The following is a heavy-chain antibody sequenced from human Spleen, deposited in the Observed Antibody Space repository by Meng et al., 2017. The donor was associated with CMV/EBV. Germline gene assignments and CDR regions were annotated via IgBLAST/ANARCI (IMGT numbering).Heavy chain of an antibody. CDR3: ARNLVLPAAIQYSYRNYGMDV. V-gene: IGHV3-66*02. J-gene: IGHJ6*02. D-gene: IGHD2-2*01. Sequence: GESLKISCAASGFTFRDYYMSWIRQAPGKGLEWVSTIYSVGNTYYAESVKGRFTISRDDAKNTLSLQMNSLRVDDTAAYYCARNLVLPAAIQYSYRNYGMDVWGQGTTVTVSS. CDR2: IYSVGNT. CDR1: GFTFRDYY.